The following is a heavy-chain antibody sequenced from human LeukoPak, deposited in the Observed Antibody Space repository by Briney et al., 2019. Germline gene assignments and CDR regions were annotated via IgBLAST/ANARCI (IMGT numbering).Heavy chain of an antibody. V-gene: IGHV4-34*01. Sequence: SETLSLTCAVYGGSFSGYYWSWIRQPPGKGLEWIGEINHSGSTNYNPSLKSRVTISVDTSKNQFSPKLSPVTAADTAVYYCARSTAMVILDYWGQGTLVTVSS. D-gene: IGHD5-18*01. J-gene: IGHJ4*02. CDR3: ARSTAMVILDY. CDR1: GGSFSGYY. CDR2: INHSGST.